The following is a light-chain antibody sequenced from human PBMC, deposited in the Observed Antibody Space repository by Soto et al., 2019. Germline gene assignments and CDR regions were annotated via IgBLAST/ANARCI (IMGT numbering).Light chain of an antibody. CDR1: QSVSSSY. J-gene: IGKJ5*01. CDR2: GAS. Sequence: IVLTQAPGTLSLSPGERATLSGRASQSVSSSYLAWYQQKTGTAPRLLIYGASSRATGIPDRFSVIVSGTDFTLTISRLETEDFAVYYCQQRRSWPPQITLGQGTRLEIK. V-gene: IGKV3-20*01. CDR3: QQRRSWPPQIT.